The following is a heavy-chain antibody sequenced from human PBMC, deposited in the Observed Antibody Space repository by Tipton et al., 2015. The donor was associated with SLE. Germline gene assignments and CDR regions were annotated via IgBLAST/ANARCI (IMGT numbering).Heavy chain of an antibody. Sequence: TLSLTCAVYGGSFSGYYWSWIRQPPGKGLEWIGEINHSGTTNYNPSLKSRVTISVDTSKSQFSLKLSSVTAADTAVYYCARDTGIAVAGTEGYMDVWGKGTTVTVSS. CDR1: GGSFSGYY. V-gene: IGHV4-34*01. J-gene: IGHJ6*03. D-gene: IGHD6-19*01. CDR2: INHSGTT. CDR3: ARDTGIAVAGTEGYMDV.